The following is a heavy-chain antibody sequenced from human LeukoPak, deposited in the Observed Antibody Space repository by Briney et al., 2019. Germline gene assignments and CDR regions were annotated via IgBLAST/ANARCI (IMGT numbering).Heavy chain of an antibody. Sequence: GGSLRLSCAASGFTFNNYAMNWVRKAPGKGLEWVSVISGSGGTTYYADSVKGRFTISRDSSKNTLYLQMNSLRAEDTAVYYCAKVSGGGLYYDGMDVWGQGTTVTVSS. V-gene: IGHV3-23*01. D-gene: IGHD1-14*01. J-gene: IGHJ6*02. CDR2: ISGSGGTT. CDR3: AKVSGGGLYYDGMDV. CDR1: GFTFNNYA.